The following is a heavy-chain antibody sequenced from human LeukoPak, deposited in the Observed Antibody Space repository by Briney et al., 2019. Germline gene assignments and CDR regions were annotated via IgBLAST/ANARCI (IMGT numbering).Heavy chain of an antibody. D-gene: IGHD3-3*01. CDR2: IYYSWST. J-gene: IGHJ5*02. CDR3: AREAFDFWSGYRRLNNWFDP. Sequence: SQTLSLTCTVSGGSISSGDYYGSWIRQPPGKGLEWLGYIYYSWSTYYNPSLKSRVTISVDTSKNQFSLKLSSVTAADTAVYYCAREAFDFWSGYRRLNNWFDPWGQGTLVTVSS. V-gene: IGHV4-30-4*08. CDR1: GGSISSGDYY.